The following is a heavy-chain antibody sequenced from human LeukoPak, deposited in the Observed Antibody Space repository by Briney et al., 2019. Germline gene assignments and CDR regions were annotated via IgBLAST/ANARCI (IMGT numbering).Heavy chain of an antibody. CDR1: GFTFSDYY. D-gene: IGHD5-24*01. V-gene: IGHV3-53*01. CDR3: ASKMAPDAEKGLGY. CDR2: IYTSGST. J-gene: IGHJ4*02. Sequence: GGSLRLSCAASGFTFSDYYMSWIRQAPGKGLEWVSGIYTSGSTYNADSVKGRFTIFRDNSKNTLYLQMHSLRADDTAVYYCASKMAPDAEKGLGYWGQGTLVTVSS.